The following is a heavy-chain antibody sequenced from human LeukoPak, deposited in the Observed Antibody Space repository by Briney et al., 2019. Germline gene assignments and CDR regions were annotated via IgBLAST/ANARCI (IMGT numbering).Heavy chain of an antibody. D-gene: IGHD5-18*01. CDR3: AKDREIKGIQQWSVDY. Sequence: GGTLRLSCAASGFTFSTYGMHWVRQAPGKGLQWVAVISYDGSNKYCADSVQGRFTISRDNSKNTLYLQVNSLRSDDTAVYYCAKDREIKGIQQWSVDYWGQGTLVTVSS. CDR2: ISYDGSNK. V-gene: IGHV3-30*18. J-gene: IGHJ4*02. CDR1: GFTFSTYG.